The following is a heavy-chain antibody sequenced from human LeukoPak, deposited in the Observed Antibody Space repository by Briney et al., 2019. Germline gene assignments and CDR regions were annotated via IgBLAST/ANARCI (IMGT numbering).Heavy chain of an antibody. V-gene: IGHV4-61*02. J-gene: IGHJ3*02. D-gene: IGHD3-10*01. CDR3: AREVRESDAFDI. CDR2: IYTSGST. Sequence: PSETLSLTCTVSGGSISSGSYYWSWIRQPAGKGLEWIGRIYTSGSTNYNPSLKSRVTISVDTSKNQFSLKLSSVTAADTAVYYCAREVRESDAFDIWGQGTVVTVSS. CDR1: GGSISSGSYY.